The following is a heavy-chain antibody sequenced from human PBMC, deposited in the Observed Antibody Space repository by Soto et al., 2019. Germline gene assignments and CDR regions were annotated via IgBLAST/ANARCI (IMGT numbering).Heavy chain of an antibody. CDR3: AVSHVLRYFDWLYPFDY. CDR1: GFTFSSYS. D-gene: IGHD3-9*01. J-gene: IGHJ4*02. V-gene: IGHV3-21*01. CDR2: ISSSSSYI. Sequence: SGGSLRLSCAASGFTFSSYSMNWVRKATGKGLEWVSSISSSSSYIYYADSVKGRFTISRDNAKNSLYPQMNSLRAEDTAVYYCAVSHVLRYFDWLYPFDYWGQGTLVTVSS.